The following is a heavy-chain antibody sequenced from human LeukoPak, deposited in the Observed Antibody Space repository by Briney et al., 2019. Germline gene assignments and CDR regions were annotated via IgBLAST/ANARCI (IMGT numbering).Heavy chain of an antibody. CDR2: ISGSGGST. Sequence: GGSLRLSCAASGFTFSNYAMSWVRQAPGKGLEWVSTISGSGGSTYYADSVKGRFTISRDNSKNTLYLQMNSLRAEDTAAYYCARNRYSSGGRFDPWGQGTLVTVSS. J-gene: IGHJ5*02. CDR1: GFTFSNYA. V-gene: IGHV3-23*01. CDR3: ARNRYSSGGRFDP. D-gene: IGHD6-19*01.